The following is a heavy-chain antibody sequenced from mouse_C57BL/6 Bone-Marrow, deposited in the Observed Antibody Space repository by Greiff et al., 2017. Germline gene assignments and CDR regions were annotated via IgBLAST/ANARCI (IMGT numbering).Heavy chain of an antibody. V-gene: IGHV5-12*01. Sequence: EVKVEESGGGLVQPGGSLKLSCAASGFTFSDYYMYWVRQTPEKRLEWVAYISNGGGSTYYPDTVKGRFTISRDNAKNTLYLQMSRLKSEDTAMYYCARNSYYYGSAWFAYWGQGTLVTVSA. CDR2: ISNGGGST. CDR3: ARNSYYYGSAWFAY. CDR1: GFTFSDYY. J-gene: IGHJ3*01. D-gene: IGHD1-1*01.